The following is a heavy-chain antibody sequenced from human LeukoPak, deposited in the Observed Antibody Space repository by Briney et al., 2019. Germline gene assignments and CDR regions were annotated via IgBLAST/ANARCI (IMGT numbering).Heavy chain of an antibody. CDR3: ARGGRHCSGGSCYSRYLDY. Sequence: SETLSLTCTVSGGSISSSSYYWGWIRQPPGKGLEWIGSIYYSGSTYYNPSLKSRVTISVDTSKNQFSLKLSSVTAADTAVYYCARGGRHCSGGSCYSRYLDYWGQGTLVTVSS. CDR2: IYYSGST. CDR1: GGSISSSSYY. V-gene: IGHV4-39*07. J-gene: IGHJ4*02. D-gene: IGHD2-15*01.